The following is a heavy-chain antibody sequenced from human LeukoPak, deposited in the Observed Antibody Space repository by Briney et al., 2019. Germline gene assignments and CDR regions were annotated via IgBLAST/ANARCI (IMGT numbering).Heavy chain of an antibody. J-gene: IGHJ4*02. V-gene: IGHV4-59*08. CDR3: ARLVDTAMVLDY. D-gene: IGHD5-18*01. Sequence: PSETLSLTCTVSSDSMSSYYWNWIRQPPGKGLEWIGYIYYSGSTNYNPSLKSRVTISVDTSKNQFSLKLSSVTAADTAVYYCARLVDTAMVLDYWGQGTLVTVSS. CDR1: SDSMSSYY. CDR2: IYYSGST.